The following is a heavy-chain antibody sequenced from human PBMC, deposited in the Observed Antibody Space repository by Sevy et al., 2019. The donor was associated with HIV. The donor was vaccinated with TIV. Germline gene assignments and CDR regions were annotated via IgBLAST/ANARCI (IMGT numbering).Heavy chain of an antibody. CDR3: TTDARFLPWYALQH. J-gene: IGHJ1*01. CDR1: GFTFADAW. V-gene: IGHV3-15*01. D-gene: IGHD6-13*01. Sequence: GGCLRLSCAASGFTFADAWMTWVRQAPGKGLEWVGRIKSKADGGTADYAAPVKARFTISRDDSKNTLYLQMNSLKTEHTAVYYCTTDARFLPWYALQHWGQGSPVLVSS. CDR2: IKSKADGGTA.